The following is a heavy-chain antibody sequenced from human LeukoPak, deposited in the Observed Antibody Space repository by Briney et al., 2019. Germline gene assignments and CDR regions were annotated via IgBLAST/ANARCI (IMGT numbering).Heavy chain of an antibody. Sequence: PGGSLRLSCAASGFTFSSYSMNWVRQAPGKGLEWVSSISSSSSYIYYADSVKGRFTISRDNAKNSLYLQMSSLRAEDTAVYYCARDSGNRNDFDYWGQGTLVTVSS. CDR2: ISSSSSYI. J-gene: IGHJ4*02. D-gene: IGHD1-14*01. CDR1: GFTFSSYS. CDR3: ARDSGNRNDFDY. V-gene: IGHV3-21*01.